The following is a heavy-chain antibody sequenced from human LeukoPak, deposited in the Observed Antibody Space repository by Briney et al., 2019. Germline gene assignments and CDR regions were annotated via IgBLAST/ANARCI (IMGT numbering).Heavy chain of an antibody. V-gene: IGHV4-34*01. CDR1: GGSFSGYY. D-gene: IGHD3-22*01. CDR2: INHSGST. CDR3: ARGPILGYDSSGYNYYYGMDV. J-gene: IGHJ6*02. Sequence: SETLSLTCAVYGGSFSGYYWSWIRQPPGKGLEWIGEINHSGSTNYNPSLKSRVTISVDTSKNQFSLKLSSVTAAGTAVYYCARGPILGYDSSGYNYYYGMDVWGQETTVTVSS.